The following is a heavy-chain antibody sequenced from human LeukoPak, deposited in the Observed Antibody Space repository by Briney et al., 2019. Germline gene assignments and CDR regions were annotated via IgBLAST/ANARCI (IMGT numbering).Heavy chain of an antibody. CDR2: IYTSGST. J-gene: IGHJ4*02. CDR1: GGSISSFY. D-gene: IGHD6-6*01. CDR3: ARSIAARSRSDY. V-gene: IGHV4-4*07. Sequence: SETLSLTCTVSGGSISSFYWSWIRQPAGKGLEWIGRIYTSGSTNYNPSLKSRVTISVDTSKNQFSLKLGSVTAADTAVYYCARSIAARSRSDYWGQGTLVIVSS.